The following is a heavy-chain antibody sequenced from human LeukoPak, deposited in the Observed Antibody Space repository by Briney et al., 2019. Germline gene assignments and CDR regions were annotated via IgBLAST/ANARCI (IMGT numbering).Heavy chain of an antibody. J-gene: IGHJ6*02. V-gene: IGHV3-48*01. CDR1: GFTFSSHS. CDR3: AKFTHSYYYYGMDV. D-gene: IGHD2-21*01. Sequence: PGGSLRLSCAASGFTFSSHSMSWVRQAPGKGLEWVSYISSSSSTIYYADSVKGRFTISRDNAKNTLYLQMNSLRAEDTAVYYCAKFTHSYYYYGMDVWGQGTTVTVSS. CDR2: ISSSSSTI.